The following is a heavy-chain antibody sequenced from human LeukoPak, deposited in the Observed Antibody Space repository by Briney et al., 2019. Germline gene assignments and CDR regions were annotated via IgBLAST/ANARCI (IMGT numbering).Heavy chain of an antibody. CDR3: ARDLDYGGNSYYFDY. Sequence: SGGSLRLSCAASGFTFSSYGMHWVRQAPGKGLEWVAVISYDGSNKYYADSVKGRSTISRDNSKNTLYLQMNSLRAEDTAVYYCARDLDYGGNSYYFDYWGQGTLVTVSS. CDR1: GFTFSSYG. J-gene: IGHJ4*02. V-gene: IGHV3-30*03. D-gene: IGHD4-23*01. CDR2: ISYDGSNK.